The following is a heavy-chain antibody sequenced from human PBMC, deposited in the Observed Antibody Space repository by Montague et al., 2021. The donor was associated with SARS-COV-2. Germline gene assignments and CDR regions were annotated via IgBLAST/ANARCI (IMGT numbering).Heavy chain of an antibody. D-gene: IGHD3-10*01. CDR3: ARGAWQGYGFRLGSFDS. CDR2: INHSGST. CDR1: GGSFSGYY. J-gene: IGHJ4*02. Sequence: SETLSLTCAVYGGSFSGYYWNWIRQPPGKGLEWIGEINHSGSTNYNPSLKSRVTMSVDTSKNQFSLKLSSVTAADPAVYYCARGAWQGYGFRLGSFDSWGQGTLVTVSS. V-gene: IGHV4-34*01.